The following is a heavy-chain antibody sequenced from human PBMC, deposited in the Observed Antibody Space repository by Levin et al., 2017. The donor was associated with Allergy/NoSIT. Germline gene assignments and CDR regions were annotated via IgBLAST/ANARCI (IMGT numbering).Heavy chain of an antibody. CDR3: ARAMVGYCSGGSCPHDAFDI. Sequence: GESLKISCAASGFTFSSHWMSWVRQAPGKGLEWVANIKHDGIDTYYVDSVKGRFDISRDNAKNSLYLQMNSLRVEDTAVYYCARAMVGYCSGGSCPHDAFDIWGQGTMVTVSA. V-gene: IGHV3-7*04. CDR2: IKHDGIDT. CDR1: GFTFSSHW. D-gene: IGHD2-15*01. J-gene: IGHJ3*02.